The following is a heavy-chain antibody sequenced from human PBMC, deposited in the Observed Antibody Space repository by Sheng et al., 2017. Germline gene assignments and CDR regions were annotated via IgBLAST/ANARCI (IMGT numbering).Heavy chain of an antibody. CDR3: ARDMTTSYYFDY. D-gene: IGHD4-4*01. V-gene: IGHV3-33*01. CDR1: GFTFSSYG. J-gene: IGHJ4*02. Sequence: QVQLVESGGGVVQPGRSLRLSCAASGFTFSSYGMHWVRQAPGKGLEWVAVIWYDGSNKYYADSVKGRFTISRDNSKNTLYLQMNSLRAEDTAVYYCARDMTTSYYFDYWAREPWSP. CDR2: IWYDGSNK.